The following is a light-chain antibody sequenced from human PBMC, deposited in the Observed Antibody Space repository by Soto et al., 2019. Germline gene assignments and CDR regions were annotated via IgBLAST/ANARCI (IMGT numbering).Light chain of an antibody. CDR1: SSDVGGYNY. V-gene: IGLV2-8*01. Sequence: QSVLTQPPSASGSPGQSVTISCTGTSSDVGGYNYVSWYQQHPGKAPKVMIYEVSKRPSGVPDRFSGSKSGNTASLTVSGLQAEDEADCYCSSYAGSNTLVFGGGTKLTVL. CDR2: EVS. CDR3: SSYAGSNTLV. J-gene: IGLJ2*01.